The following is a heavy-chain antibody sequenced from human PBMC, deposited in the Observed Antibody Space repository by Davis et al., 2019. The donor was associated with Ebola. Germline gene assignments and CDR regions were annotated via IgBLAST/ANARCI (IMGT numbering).Heavy chain of an antibody. Sequence: SVKVSCKASGYTFTSYGISWVRQAPGQGLEWMGRIIPILGIANYAQKFQGRVTITADKSTSTAYMELSSLRAEDTAVYYCAKDQPYYDSSGYYSFDYWGQGTLVTVSS. CDR3: AKDQPYYDSSGYYSFDY. J-gene: IGHJ4*02. CDR2: IIPILGIA. CDR1: GYTFTSYG. V-gene: IGHV1-69*04. D-gene: IGHD3-22*01.